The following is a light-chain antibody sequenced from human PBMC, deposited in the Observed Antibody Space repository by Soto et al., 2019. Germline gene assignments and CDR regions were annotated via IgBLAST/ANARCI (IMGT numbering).Light chain of an antibody. CDR1: QSVSSRY. Sequence: EILLTQSPGTLSLSPGERATLSFRASQSVSSRYLAWYQQKPGQAPRLLIYGASSRATGIPARFSGSGSGTEFTLTISSLQSEDFAGYYYQQYYRWPQTFGQGTKVDIK. CDR2: GAS. V-gene: IGKV3-20*01. CDR3: QQYYRWPQT. J-gene: IGKJ1*01.